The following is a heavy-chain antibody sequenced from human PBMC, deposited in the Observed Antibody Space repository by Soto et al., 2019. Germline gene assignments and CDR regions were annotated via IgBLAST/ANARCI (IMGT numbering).Heavy chain of an antibody. CDR1: GFTFSSYS. Sequence: GGSLRLSCAASGFTFSSYSMNWVHQAPGKGLEWVSYISSSSSTIYYADSVKGRFTISRDNAKNSLYLQMNSLRDEDTAVYYCARAGKYYYDSSGYYFDYWGQGTLVTVSS. V-gene: IGHV3-48*02. J-gene: IGHJ4*02. CDR3: ARAGKYYYDSSGYYFDY. CDR2: ISSSSSTI. D-gene: IGHD3-22*01.